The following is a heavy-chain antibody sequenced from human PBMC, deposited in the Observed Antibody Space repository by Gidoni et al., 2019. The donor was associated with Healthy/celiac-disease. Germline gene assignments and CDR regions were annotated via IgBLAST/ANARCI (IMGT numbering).Heavy chain of an antibody. V-gene: IGHV3-30*18. Sequence: VQLVASGGGVVQPGRSLRLSCAASGFTFSSYGMHWVRQAPGKGLEWVAVISYDGSNKYYADSVKGRFTISRDNSKNTLYLQMNSLRAEDTAVYYCAKEDGTGIFGVGNFDYWGQGTLVTVSS. CDR2: ISYDGSNK. D-gene: IGHD3-3*01. CDR1: GFTFSSYG. J-gene: IGHJ4*02. CDR3: AKEDGTGIFGVGNFDY.